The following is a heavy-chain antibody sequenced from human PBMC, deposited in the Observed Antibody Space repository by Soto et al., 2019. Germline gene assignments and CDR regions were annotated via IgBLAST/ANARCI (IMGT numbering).Heavy chain of an antibody. J-gene: IGHJ5*02. Sequence: EVHLLESGGGLVQPGGSLRLSCAASGFTFSTFAMSWVRQAQGKGLEWVSSISSGGISTYYADSVKGRFTISRDNSKNTLFLQMNSLRAEDTAIYYCAKGSRYSTDNLFDPWGHGTLVTVSS. D-gene: IGHD2-2*01. CDR3: AKGSRYSTDNLFDP. CDR2: ISSGGIST. CDR1: GFTFSTFA. V-gene: IGHV3-23*01.